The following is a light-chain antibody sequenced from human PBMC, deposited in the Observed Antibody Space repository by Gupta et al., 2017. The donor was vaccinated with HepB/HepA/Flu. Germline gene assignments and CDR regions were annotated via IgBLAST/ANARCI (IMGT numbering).Light chain of an antibody. Sequence: EIVMTQSPATFSVSPGERVTLSRRASQYVGTNSAWYQQKPGQAPRLLIYGASTSSKDIPTRFVRSGSGTEFNLIIDNLHSGDFAIYFCQQYDNWPLTFGGGTTVEI. V-gene: IGKV3D-15*01. CDR1: QYVGTN. CDR2: GAS. J-gene: IGKJ4*01. CDR3: QQYDNWPLT.